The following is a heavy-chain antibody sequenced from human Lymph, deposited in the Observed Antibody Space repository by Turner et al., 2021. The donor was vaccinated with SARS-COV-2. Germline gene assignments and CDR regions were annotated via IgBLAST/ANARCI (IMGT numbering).Heavy chain of an antibody. CDR2: IWYDGSNK. J-gene: IGHJ6*02. D-gene: IGHD5-12*01. CDR3: ARVKGYNGYDLRYYYGMDV. V-gene: IGHV3-33*01. Sequence: QVQLVESGGGVVQPGMSLRLSCAASGFTFSSYGMHWVRQAPGKGLEWVAVIWYDGSNKYYADSVKGRFTISRDNSKNTLYLQMNSLRAEDTAVYYCARVKGYNGYDLRYYYGMDVWGQGTTVTVSS. CDR1: GFTFSSYG.